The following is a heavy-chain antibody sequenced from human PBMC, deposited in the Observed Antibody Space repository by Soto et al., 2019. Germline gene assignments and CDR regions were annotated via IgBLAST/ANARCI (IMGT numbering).Heavy chain of an antibody. D-gene: IGHD5-12*01. Sequence: VQLVESGGGVVQPGRSLRLSCAASGFTFSSYAMHWVRQAPGKGLEWVAVISYDGSNKYYADSVKGRFTISRDNSKNTLYLQMNSLRAEDTAVYYCARARGDGYNYYYYYGMDVWGQGTTVTVSS. CDR2: ISYDGSNK. CDR1: GFTFSSYA. CDR3: ARARGDGYNYYYYYGMDV. V-gene: IGHV3-30-3*01. J-gene: IGHJ6*02.